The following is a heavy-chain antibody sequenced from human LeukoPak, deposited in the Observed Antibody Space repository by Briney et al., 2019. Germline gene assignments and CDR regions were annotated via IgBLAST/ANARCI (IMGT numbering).Heavy chain of an antibody. CDR3: AKDERNWNYNLASQTYD. D-gene: IGHD1-7*01. CDR1: GFRFSSYA. Sequence: GGSLRLSCAASGFRFSSYAMSWVRQTPGKGLEWVSAISGSGVSTYYADSVKGRFTVSRDNSKNTLYLQMSSLRAEDTAVYYCAKDERNWNYNLASQTYDWGQGTLVTVSS. J-gene: IGHJ4*02. CDR2: ISGSGVST. V-gene: IGHV3-23*01.